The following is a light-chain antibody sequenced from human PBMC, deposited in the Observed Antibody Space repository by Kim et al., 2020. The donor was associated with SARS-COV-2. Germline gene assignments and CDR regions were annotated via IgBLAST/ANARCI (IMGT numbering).Light chain of an antibody. V-gene: IGKV1-5*03. CDR1: QSITSW. CDR3: QQYNSYSGT. Sequence: DIQMTQSPSTLSASVGDTVTITCRASQSITSWLAWYQQKPGKAPNLLIYKTSTLESGVPSRFSGSGSGTEFTITISSLQPDDFATYYCQQYNSYSGTFGQRTKVDIK. J-gene: IGKJ1*01. CDR2: KTS.